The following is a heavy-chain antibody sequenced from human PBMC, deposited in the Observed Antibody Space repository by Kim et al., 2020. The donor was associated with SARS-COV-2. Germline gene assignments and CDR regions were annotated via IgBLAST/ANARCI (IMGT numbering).Heavy chain of an antibody. CDR1: GFTLRNYA. V-gene: IGHV3-23*01. D-gene: IGHD4-17*01. CDR3: AKDANEHGDYGWFDP. J-gene: IGHJ5*02. CDR2: ITYSGRT. Sequence: GGSLRLSCAASGFTLRNYAMTWVRQAPGRGLEWVSGITYSGRTHYADSVKGRFTISRDTSKNTLFLQMGSLRAEDTAIYYCAKDANEHGDYGWFDPWGQGTLVAVSS.